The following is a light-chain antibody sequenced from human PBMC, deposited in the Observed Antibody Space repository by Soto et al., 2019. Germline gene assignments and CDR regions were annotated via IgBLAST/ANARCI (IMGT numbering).Light chain of an antibody. CDR3: VLYMGSGISV. J-gene: IGLJ3*02. V-gene: IGLV8-61*01. CDR2: STN. CDR1: SGSVSTSYP. Sequence: QTVVTQEPSFSVSPEGTVTLTCGLSSGSVSTSYPPSWYQQTPGQAPRTLIYSTNTRSSGVPDRFSGSILGNKAALTITGAQADDESDYYCVLYMGSGISVFGGGTKLTVL.